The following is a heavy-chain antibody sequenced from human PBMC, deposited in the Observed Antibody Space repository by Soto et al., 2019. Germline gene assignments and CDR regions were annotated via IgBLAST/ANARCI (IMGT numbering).Heavy chain of an antibody. CDR3: AGGESGPYSGYDWGYYYYYMDV. CDR1: GGSFSGYY. CDR2: INHSGST. Sequence: ASETLSLTCAVYGGSFSGYYWSWIRQPPGKGLGRIGEINHSGSTNYNPSLKSRITISVDTSKNQFSLKLSSVTAADSAVYYCAGGESGPYSGYDWGYYYYYMDVWGKGTTVT. J-gene: IGHJ6*03. D-gene: IGHD5-12*01. V-gene: IGHV4-34*01.